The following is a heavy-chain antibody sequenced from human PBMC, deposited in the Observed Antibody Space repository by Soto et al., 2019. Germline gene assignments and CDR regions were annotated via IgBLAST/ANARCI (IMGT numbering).Heavy chain of an antibody. CDR1: GGSISGSSFY. V-gene: IGHV4-39*07. Sequence: SETLSLTCTVSGGSISGSSFYWGWIRQPPGKGLESIATIHYSGSTYYNPSLKSRVTISVDTSKNQFSLKLASVTAADTAVYYCARVRDFWTHAFDIWGQGTMVTVS. CDR3: ARVRDFWTHAFDI. J-gene: IGHJ3*02. CDR2: IHYSGST. D-gene: IGHD3-3*01.